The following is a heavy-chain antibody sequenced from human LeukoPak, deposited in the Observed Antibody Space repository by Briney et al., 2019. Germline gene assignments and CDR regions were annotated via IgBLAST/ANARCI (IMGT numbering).Heavy chain of an antibody. CDR2: IRYDGSNK. J-gene: IGHJ4*02. Sequence: QTGGSLRLSCAASGFTFSSYGMHWVRQAPGKGLEWVAFIRYDGSNKYYADSVKGRFTISRDNSKNTLYLQMNSLRAEDTAVYYCAKDERWSSSSSLYYFDYWGQGTLVTVSS. D-gene: IGHD6-13*01. V-gene: IGHV3-30*02. CDR1: GFTFSSYG. CDR3: AKDERWSSSSSLYYFDY.